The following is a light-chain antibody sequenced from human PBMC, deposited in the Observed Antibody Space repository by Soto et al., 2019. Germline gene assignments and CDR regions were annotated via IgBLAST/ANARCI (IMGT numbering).Light chain of an antibody. CDR1: SSDVGNYNL. V-gene: IGLV2-23*01. CDR2: EAN. Sequence: QSVLTQPASVSGSPGQSITISCTGTSSDVGNYNLVSWYQHHPGKAPKLMIYEANKRPSGVSNRFSGSKSGNTASLTISGLQAEDEADYYCCSYAGSATYVFGTGTKVTVL. CDR3: CSYAGSATYV. J-gene: IGLJ1*01.